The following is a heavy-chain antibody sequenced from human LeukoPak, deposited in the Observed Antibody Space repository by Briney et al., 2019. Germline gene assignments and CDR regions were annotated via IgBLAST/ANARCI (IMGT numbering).Heavy chain of an antibody. Sequence: HPGGSLRLSCAASGFTFSFYAMSWVRQAPGKGLEWVSAISGSGGSTYYADSVKGRFTISRDNSKNTLYLQMNSLRAEDTAVYYCAKDLELELPLYFDYWGQGTLVTVSS. CDR2: ISGSGGST. J-gene: IGHJ4*02. V-gene: IGHV3-23*01. CDR1: GFTFSFYA. CDR3: AKDLELELPLYFDY. D-gene: IGHD1-7*01.